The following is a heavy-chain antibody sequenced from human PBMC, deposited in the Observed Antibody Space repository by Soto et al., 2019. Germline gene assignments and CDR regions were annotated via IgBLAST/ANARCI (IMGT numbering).Heavy chain of an antibody. V-gene: IGHV3-15*07. CDR1: GFTFSNAW. CDR2: IKTKTDGGRT. CDR3: TTDWRSGYDYLALFHY. J-gene: IGHJ4*02. Sequence: EVQLVESGGGLVKPGGSLRLSCSASGFTFSNAWMSWVRQAPGKGLEWVGRIKTKTDGGRTDYAAPVKGRFTISRDDSKNTLYLQMNSLKIEDTAVYYCTTDWRSGYDYLALFHYWGQGGLVTVSS. D-gene: IGHD5-12*01.